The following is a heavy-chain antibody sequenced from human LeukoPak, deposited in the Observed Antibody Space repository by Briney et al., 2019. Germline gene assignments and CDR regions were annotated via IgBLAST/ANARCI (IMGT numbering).Heavy chain of an antibody. J-gene: IGHJ4*02. D-gene: IGHD3-10*01. CDR1: GFTFSSYE. Sequence: PGGSLRLSCAASGFTFSSYEMNWVRQAPGKGLEWVSYISSSGSTIYYADSVKGRFTISRDNAKNSLYLQMNSLRAGDTAVYYCATRKIWFGDLSPDYWGQGTLVTVSS. V-gene: IGHV3-48*03. CDR3: ATRKIWFGDLSPDY. CDR2: ISSSGSTI.